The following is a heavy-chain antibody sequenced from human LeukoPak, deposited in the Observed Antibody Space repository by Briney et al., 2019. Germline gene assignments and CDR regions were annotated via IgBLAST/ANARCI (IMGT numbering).Heavy chain of an antibody. Sequence: PSQTLSLTCTVSAGPISSGDYYWSWIRQPPGKGLEWIGYIYYSGSTYYNPSLKSRVTISVDTTKNQFSLKLSSVTAADTAVYYCAREGPYSSSPGYWGQGTLVTVSS. CDR2: IYYSGST. D-gene: IGHD6-6*01. CDR1: AGPISSGDYY. J-gene: IGHJ4*02. V-gene: IGHV4-30-4*08. CDR3: AREGPYSSSPGY.